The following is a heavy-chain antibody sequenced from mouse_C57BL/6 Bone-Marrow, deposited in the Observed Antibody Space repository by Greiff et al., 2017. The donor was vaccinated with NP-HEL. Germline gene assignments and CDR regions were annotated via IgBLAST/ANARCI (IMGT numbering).Heavy chain of an antibody. J-gene: IGHJ3*01. CDR1: GYTFTSYW. Sequence: VQLQQSGAELVKPGASVKLSCKASGYTFTSYWMQWVKQRPGQGLEWIGEIDPSDSYTNYNQKFKGKATLTVDTSSSTAYMQLSSLTSEDSAVYYCGIFAYWGQGTLVTVSA. CDR2: IDPSDSYT. V-gene: IGHV1-50*01. CDR3: GIFAY.